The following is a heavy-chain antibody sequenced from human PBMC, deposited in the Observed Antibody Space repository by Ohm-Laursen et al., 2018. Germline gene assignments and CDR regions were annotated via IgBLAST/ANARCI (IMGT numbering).Heavy chain of an antibody. CDR3: VKGHGSGSFSDFDY. V-gene: IGHV3-74*03. D-gene: IGHD3-10*01. CDR2: IDNDGTNT. Sequence: SLRLSCTASGFTSSNYAMNWVRQAPGKGLMWVSRIDNDGTNTKYADSVEGRFTVSRDNARNTVFLQMNSLRVEDTALYYCVKGHGSGSFSDFDYWGQGTLVTVSS. CDR1: GFTSSNYA. J-gene: IGHJ4*02.